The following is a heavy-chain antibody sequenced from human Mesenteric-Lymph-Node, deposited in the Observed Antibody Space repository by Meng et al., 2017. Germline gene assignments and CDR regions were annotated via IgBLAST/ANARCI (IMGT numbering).Heavy chain of an antibody. CDR3: AKDAVSGSSDYFDY. D-gene: IGHD1-26*01. CDR1: GFTFGDYA. CDR2: IRSKAYGGTT. J-gene: IGHJ4*02. V-gene: IGHV3-49*04. Sequence: GESLKISCTASGFTFGDYAMSWVRQAPGKGLEWVGFIRSKAYGGTTEYAASVKGRFTISRDDSKSIAYLQMNSLRAEDTAVYYCAKDAVSGSSDYFDYWGQGTLVTVSS.